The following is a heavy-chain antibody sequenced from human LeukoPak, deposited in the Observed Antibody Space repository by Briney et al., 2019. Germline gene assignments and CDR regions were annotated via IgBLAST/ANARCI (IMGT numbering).Heavy chain of an antibody. Sequence: SVKVSCKASGYTFTSYGISWVRQAPGQGLEWMGGIIPIFGTANYAQKFQGRVTITADESTSTAYMELSSLRSEDTAVYYCASEARITTTYYYMDVWGKGTTVTVSS. CDR3: ASEARITTTYYYMDV. CDR1: GYTFTSYG. J-gene: IGHJ6*03. D-gene: IGHD3-16*01. V-gene: IGHV1-69*13. CDR2: IIPIFGTA.